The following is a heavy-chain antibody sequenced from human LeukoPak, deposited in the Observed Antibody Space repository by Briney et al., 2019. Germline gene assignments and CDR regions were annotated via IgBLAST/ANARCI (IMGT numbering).Heavy chain of an antibody. CDR3: ARDWSSRYDY. D-gene: IGHD6-13*01. J-gene: IGHJ4*02. CDR1: GFTFSSYA. V-gene: IGHV3-23*01. Sequence: PGGSLRLSCAASGFTFSSYAMSWVRQAPGKGLEWVSAISGGGGSTYYADSVKGRFTISRDNSKNTLYLQMNSLRAEGTAVYYCARDWSSRYDYWGQGTLVTVSS. CDR2: ISGGGGST.